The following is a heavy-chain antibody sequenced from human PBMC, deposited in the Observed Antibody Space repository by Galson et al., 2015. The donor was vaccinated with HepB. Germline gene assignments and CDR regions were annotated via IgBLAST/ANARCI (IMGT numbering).Heavy chain of an antibody. Sequence: SLRLSCAASGFTFSSYAMSWVRQAPGKGLEWVSAISGSGGSTYYADSVKGRFTISRDNSKNTLYLQMNSLRAEDTAVYYCAGSPAASNGYDWPQFDYWGQGTLVTVSS. V-gene: IGHV3-23*01. J-gene: IGHJ4*02. D-gene: IGHD5-12*01. CDR3: AGSPAASNGYDWPQFDY. CDR2: ISGSGGST. CDR1: GFTFSSYA.